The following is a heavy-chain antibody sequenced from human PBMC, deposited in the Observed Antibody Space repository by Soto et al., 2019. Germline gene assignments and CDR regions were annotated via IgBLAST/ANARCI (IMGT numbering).Heavy chain of an antibody. J-gene: IGHJ4*02. CDR3: ARTSANGYFDF. CDR1: GYRFFDYG. Sequence: ASVKVSCKASGYRFFDYGISWVRQAPAQGLEWMGWFNGYNGKINYAQKFQGRVTLTTDTSTSTVYMELRSLRSDDMAVYYCARTSANGYFDFWGQGTVVTVSS. CDR2: FNGYNGKI. D-gene: IGHD3-22*01. V-gene: IGHV1-18*03.